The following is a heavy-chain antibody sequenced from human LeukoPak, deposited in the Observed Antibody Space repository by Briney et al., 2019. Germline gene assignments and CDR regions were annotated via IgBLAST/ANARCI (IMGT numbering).Heavy chain of an antibody. V-gene: IGHV3-21*01. Sequence: PGGSLRLSCATSGFTFSSYSMNWVRQAPGKGLEWVSSISSSSSYIYYADLVKGRFTISRDNAKNSLYLQMNSLRAEDTAVYYCARHQQWPEENWFDPWGQGTLVTVSS. J-gene: IGHJ5*02. CDR2: ISSSSSYI. CDR3: ARHQQWPEENWFDP. D-gene: IGHD6-19*01. CDR1: GFTFSSYS.